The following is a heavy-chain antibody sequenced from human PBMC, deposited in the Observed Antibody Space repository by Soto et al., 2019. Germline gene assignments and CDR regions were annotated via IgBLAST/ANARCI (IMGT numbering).Heavy chain of an antibody. V-gene: IGHV3-33*01. D-gene: IGHD5-18*01. CDR1: VFTFSSYG. CDR2: IWYDGSNK. CDR3: ARDPYSYGYFYYFDY. J-gene: IGHJ4*02. Sequence: VGSLRLSCASSVFTFSSYGMHCVRHSPGKGLEWVAVIWYDGSNKYYADSVKGRFTISRDNSKNTLYLQMNSLRAEDTAVYYCARDPYSYGYFYYFDYWGQGTLVTVS.